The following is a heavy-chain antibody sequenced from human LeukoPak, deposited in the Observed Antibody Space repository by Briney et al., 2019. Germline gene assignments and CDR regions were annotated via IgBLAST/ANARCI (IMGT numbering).Heavy chain of an antibody. D-gene: IGHD3-10*01. V-gene: IGHV3-23*01. Sequence: GGSLRLSCAASGFTFSSYAMSWVRQAPGKWLGWVSAISGSGGSTYYADSVKGRFTISRDNSKNSLYLQMNSLRAEDTAVYYCAKSGRRNAMVRGVILIYGYYFDYWGQGTLVTVSS. J-gene: IGHJ4*02. CDR2: ISGSGGST. CDR1: GFTFSSYA. CDR3: AKSGRRNAMVRGVILIYGYYFDY.